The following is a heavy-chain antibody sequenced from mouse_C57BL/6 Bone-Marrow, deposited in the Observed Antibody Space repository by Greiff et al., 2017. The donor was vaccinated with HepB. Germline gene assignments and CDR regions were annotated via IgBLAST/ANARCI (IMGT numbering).Heavy chain of an antibody. CDR3: ASIYYGNYVWFAY. D-gene: IGHD2-1*01. CDR2: INPNNGGT. J-gene: IGHJ3*01. V-gene: IGHV1-26*01. CDR1: GYTFTDYY. Sequence: VHVKQSGPELVKPGASVKISCKASGYTFTDYYMNWVKQSHGKSLEWIGDINPNNGGTSYNQKFKGKATLTVDKSSSTAYMELRSLTSEDSAVYYCASIYYGNYVWFAYWGQGTLVTVSA.